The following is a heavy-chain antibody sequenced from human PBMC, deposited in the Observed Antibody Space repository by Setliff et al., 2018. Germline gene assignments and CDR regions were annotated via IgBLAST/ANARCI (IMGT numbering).Heavy chain of an antibody. J-gene: IGHJ4*02. D-gene: IGHD1-1*01. Sequence: KPSETLSLTCTVSGGSISSGVYYWGWIRQPPGKGLGWIGRIYHGGKTYYNTSLESRLTISVDTSKNQFSLKLRSVTAADTAVYYCARTGTYRYFDSWGQGTLVTVSS. V-gene: IGHV4-39*01. CDR3: ARTGTYRYFDS. CDR2: IYHGGKT. CDR1: GGSISSGVYY.